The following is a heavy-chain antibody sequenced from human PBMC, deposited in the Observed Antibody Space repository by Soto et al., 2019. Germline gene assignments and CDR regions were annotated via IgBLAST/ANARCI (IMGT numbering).Heavy chain of an antibody. CDR1: GFTFSSYA. CDR3: AKTTTMIVVVITTEYYFDY. D-gene: IGHD3-22*01. V-gene: IGHV3-23*01. J-gene: IGHJ4*02. Sequence: GGSLRLSCAASGFTFSSYAMSWVRQAPGKGLEWVSAISGSGGSTYYADSVKGRFTISRDNSKNTLYLQMNSLRAEDTAVYYCAKTTTMIVVVITTEYYFDYWGQGTLVTVSS. CDR2: ISGSGGST.